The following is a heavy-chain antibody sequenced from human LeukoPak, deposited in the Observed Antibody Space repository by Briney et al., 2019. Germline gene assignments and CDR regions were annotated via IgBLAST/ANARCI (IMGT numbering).Heavy chain of an antibody. V-gene: IGHV3-23*01. D-gene: IGHD3-10*01. CDR3: AKVWRVLGSYYNTDY. Sequence: GGSLRLSCAASGFTFSSYAMSWVRQAPGKGLEWVSGIGGNGDNTFYADSVKGRFTISRDNSRNTLYLQMNSLRVEDTAVYYCAKVWRVLGSYYNTDYWGQGTLVTVSS. J-gene: IGHJ4*02. CDR1: GFTFSSYA. CDR2: IGGNGDNT.